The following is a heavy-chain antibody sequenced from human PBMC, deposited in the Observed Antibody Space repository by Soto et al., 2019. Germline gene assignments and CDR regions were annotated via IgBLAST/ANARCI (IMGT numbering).Heavy chain of an antibody. CDR1: GGTFSSYA. CDR2: IIPIFGTA. J-gene: IGHJ6*02. Sequence: SVKVSCKASGGTFSSYAISWVRQAPGQGLEWMGGIIPIFGTANYAQKFQGRVTITADESTSTAYMELSSLRSEDTAVYYCARVVVVPADISYYDYYYYYGMDVWGQGTTVTVYS. V-gene: IGHV1-69*13. D-gene: IGHD2-2*02. CDR3: ARVVVVPADISYYDYYYYYGMDV.